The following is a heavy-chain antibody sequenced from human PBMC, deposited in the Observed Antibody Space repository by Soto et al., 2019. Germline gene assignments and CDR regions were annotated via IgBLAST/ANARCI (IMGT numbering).Heavy chain of an antibody. V-gene: IGHV4-59*12. CDR2: IYYTGST. J-gene: IGHJ4*02. CDR1: GGSISSYY. CDR3: ARSQTTVTSYDY. D-gene: IGHD4-17*01. Sequence: PSETLSLTCTVPGGSISSYYWSWIRQPPGKGLEWIGYIYYTGSTNYNPSLKSRVTISVDRSKSQLSLKLSSVTAADTAVYYCARSQTTVTSYDYWGQGTLVTVSS.